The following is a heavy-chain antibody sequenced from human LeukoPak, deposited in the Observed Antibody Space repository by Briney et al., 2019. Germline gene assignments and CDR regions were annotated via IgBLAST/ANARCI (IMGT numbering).Heavy chain of an antibody. CDR1: VYTFTRYG. D-gene: IGHD3-22*01. J-gene: IGHJ3*02. Sequence: GASVKVSCKDSVYTFTRYGISWVRQAPGQGLEWMGWISAYNGDTNYAQKVQGRVTMTTDTSTSTAYMELRSLRSDDTAVYYCATGEGTVVVIDAFDIWGQGTMVTVSS. V-gene: IGHV1-18*01. CDR2: ISAYNGDT. CDR3: ATGEGTVVVIDAFDI.